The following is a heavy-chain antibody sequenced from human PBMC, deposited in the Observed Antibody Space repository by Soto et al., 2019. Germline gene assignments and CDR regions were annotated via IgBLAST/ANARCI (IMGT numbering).Heavy chain of an antibody. V-gene: IGHV5-51*01. CDR2: IYPGDSDT. Sequence: GDSLKISSQGSGYSFTTYCIRWVRQTPEKGLQWMRIIYPGDSDTTYSPSFQGQVTISADKSISTAYLQWSSLKASDTAMYYCARHPSSSIYYYYGMDVWGQGTTVTVS. CDR1: GYSFTTYC. J-gene: IGHJ6*02. D-gene: IGHD6-13*01. CDR3: ARHPSSSIYYYYGMDV.